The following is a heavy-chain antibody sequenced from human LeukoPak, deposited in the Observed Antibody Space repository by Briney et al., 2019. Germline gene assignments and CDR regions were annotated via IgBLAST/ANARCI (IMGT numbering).Heavy chain of an antibody. CDR1: GFTFSDYW. D-gene: IGHD3-10*01. Sequence: PGASLRLSCAASGFTFSDYWMAWVRQAPGKGLEWVANIWPDGSDTYHVDSVRGRFTISRDNAQNSLNLQMNSLRAEDSAVYYCVRWGVNAGLDRWGQGTLVTVSS. V-gene: IGHV3-7*01. CDR3: VRWGVNAGLDR. CDR2: IWPDGSDT. J-gene: IGHJ5*02.